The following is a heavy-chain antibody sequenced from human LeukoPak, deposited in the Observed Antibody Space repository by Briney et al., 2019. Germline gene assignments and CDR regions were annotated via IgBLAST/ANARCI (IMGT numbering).Heavy chain of an antibody. Sequence: GGSLRLSCAASGFTVINYAMNWVRQAPGKGLEWVSTIRESSGDTYYEDSVKGRFTIYRDISKNTVYLQMNSLRVEDTAVYFCAKRPISGDDKSFDYRGQGLLVTVSS. J-gene: IGHJ4*02. D-gene: IGHD2-21*01. CDR2: IRESSGDT. V-gene: IGHV3-23*01. CDR3: AKRPISGDDKSFDY. CDR1: GFTVINYA.